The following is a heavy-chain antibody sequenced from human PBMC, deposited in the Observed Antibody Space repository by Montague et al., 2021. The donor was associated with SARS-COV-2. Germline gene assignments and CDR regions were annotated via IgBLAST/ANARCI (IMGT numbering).Heavy chain of an antibody. CDR2: VLYNKGT. CDR1: GVSVTDYY. J-gene: IGHJ4*02. D-gene: IGHD3-9*01. CDR3: LRHTHYDGLNGPPDF. Sequence: SETLSLTCTVSGVSVTDYYWSWIRQPPGKGLDWVGDVLYNKGTNFNPSLKIRVPISVDTSKNQFSLRLTSVTAADTAFYFCLRHTHYDGLNGPPDFWGQGTLVTVSS. V-gene: IGHV4-59*08.